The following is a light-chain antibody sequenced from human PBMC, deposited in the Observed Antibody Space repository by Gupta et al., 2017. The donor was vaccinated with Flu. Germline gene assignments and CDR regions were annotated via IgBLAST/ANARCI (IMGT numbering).Light chain of an antibody. CDR1: QSINNS. CDR2: RAS. Sequence: DIQMTQSPSTLSASVGDSVTITCRASQSINNSLDWYQQRPGKAPNLLIYRASNLESGVPSRFSGSGSGTEFTLTISSLQPDDFATYYCQQRLSSPLTFGRGTQVEIK. V-gene: IGKV1-5*03. CDR3: QQRLSSPLT. J-gene: IGKJ4*01.